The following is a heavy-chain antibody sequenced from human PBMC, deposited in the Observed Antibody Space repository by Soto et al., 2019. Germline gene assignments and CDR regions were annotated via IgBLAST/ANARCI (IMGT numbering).Heavy chain of an antibody. Sequence: GGSLRLSCAASGFTFSSYGMHWVRQAPGKGLEWVAVIWYDGSNKYYADSVKGRFTISRDNSKNTLYLQMNSLRAEDTAVYYCARGVTGVVAANNFDYWGQGTLVTVSS. D-gene: IGHD2-15*01. J-gene: IGHJ4*02. CDR1: GFTFSSYG. CDR2: IWYDGSNK. CDR3: ARGVTGVVAANNFDY. V-gene: IGHV3-33*01.